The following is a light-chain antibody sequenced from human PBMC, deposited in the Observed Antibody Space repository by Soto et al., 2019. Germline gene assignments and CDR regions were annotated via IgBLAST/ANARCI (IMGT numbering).Light chain of an antibody. Sequence: DIRMTQSPSSLSASVGDTVTITCRASQSISSHLNWYQQKPGKAPNLLMYTASNLQSGVPSRFSGSGSGTDSTLTINSLQPDDFATYYCQQYSVYWTFGQGTKV. CDR1: QSISSH. CDR2: TAS. V-gene: IGKV1-39*01. J-gene: IGKJ1*01. CDR3: QQYSVYWT.